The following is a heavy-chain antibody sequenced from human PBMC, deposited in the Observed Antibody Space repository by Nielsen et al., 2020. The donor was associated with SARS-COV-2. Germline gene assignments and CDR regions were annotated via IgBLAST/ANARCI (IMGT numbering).Heavy chain of an antibody. Sequence: GGSLSLSCAASGFPFTSYAMAWVRQAPGKGLEWVSTITASGDYTYYADSVKGRFTISRDISQNTLYLQMNSLRAEDTAVYYCAKRSGYGSGSILYWGQGTLVTVSA. CDR3: AKRSGYGSGSILY. J-gene: IGHJ4*02. CDR2: ITASGDYT. D-gene: IGHD3-10*01. CDR1: GFPFTSYA. V-gene: IGHV3-23*01.